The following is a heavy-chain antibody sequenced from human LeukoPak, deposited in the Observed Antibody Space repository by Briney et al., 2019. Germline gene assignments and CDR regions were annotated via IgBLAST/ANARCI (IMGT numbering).Heavy chain of an antibody. CDR3: ARGFGDWGLSWFDP. CDR2: IYYSGST. Sequence: PSETLSLTCTVSGGSVSSGSYYWSWLRQPPGKGLEWLGYIYYSGSTKYNPSLKSRVTISVDTSKNQSSLKLTSVTAADTAVYYCARGFGDWGLSWFDPWGQGTLVTVSS. CDR1: GGSVSSGSYY. D-gene: IGHD3-10*01. J-gene: IGHJ5*02. V-gene: IGHV4-61*01.